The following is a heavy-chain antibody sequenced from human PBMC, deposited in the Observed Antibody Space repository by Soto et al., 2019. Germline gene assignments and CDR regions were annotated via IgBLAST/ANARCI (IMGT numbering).Heavy chain of an antibody. V-gene: IGHV1-69*12. CDR1: GGTFSSYA. D-gene: IGHD1-1*01. Sequence: QVQLVQSGAEVKKPGSSVKVSCKASGGTFSSYAISWVRQAPGQGLEWMGGIIPIFGTANYAQKFQGRVTSTADESTSTAYVELSSLRSEDTAVYYCARNGRTGTLYYSGMDVWGQGTTVTVSS. J-gene: IGHJ6*02. CDR3: ARNGRTGTLYYSGMDV. CDR2: IIPIFGTA.